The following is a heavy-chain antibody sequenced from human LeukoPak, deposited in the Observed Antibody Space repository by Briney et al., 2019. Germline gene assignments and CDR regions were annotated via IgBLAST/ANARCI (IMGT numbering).Heavy chain of an antibody. D-gene: IGHD3-22*01. CDR2: ISWNSGSI. Sequence: GGSLRLSCAASGFTFDDYAMHWVRQAPGKGLEWVSGISWNSGSIGYADSVKGRFTISRDNAKNSLYLQMNSLRAEDTALYYCAKPYYYDSSSNVFDIWGQGTMVTVSS. V-gene: IGHV3-9*01. J-gene: IGHJ3*02. CDR3: AKPYYYDSSSNVFDI. CDR1: GFTFDDYA.